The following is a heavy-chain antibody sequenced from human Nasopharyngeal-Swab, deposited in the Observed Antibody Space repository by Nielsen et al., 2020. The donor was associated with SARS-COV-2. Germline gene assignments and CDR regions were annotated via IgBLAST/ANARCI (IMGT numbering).Heavy chain of an antibody. CDR2: ISGSDHTT. CDR3: AKDRDSGDDSDDYYHYYGMDV. CDR1: GFTFISYA. D-gene: IGHD5-12*01. V-gene: IGHV3-23*01. Sequence: GGSLRLSCAASGFTFISYAISWVRQAPGKGLNWVPVISGSDHTTYYADSVKGRFTISRDNSKNTVNLQMNSLRVEDTAIYYCAKDRDSGDDSDDYYHYYGMDVWGQGTTVTVFS. J-gene: IGHJ6*02.